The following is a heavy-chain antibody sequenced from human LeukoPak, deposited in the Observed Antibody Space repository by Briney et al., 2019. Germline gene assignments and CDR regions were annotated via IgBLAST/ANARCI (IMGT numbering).Heavy chain of an antibody. CDR2: IKQDGSER. V-gene: IGHV3-7*01. CDR1: GFTFSSYW. J-gene: IGHJ4*02. D-gene: IGHD3-10*01. CDR3: ARDHDYYGSGNYYNYY. Sequence: GGSLRLSCAASGFTFSSYWMNWVRQAPGKGLEWVANIKQDGSERYYVDSVKGRFTISRDNAKNSLYLQMNSLRAEDTAVYYCARDHDYYGSGNYYNYYWGQGTLVTVPS.